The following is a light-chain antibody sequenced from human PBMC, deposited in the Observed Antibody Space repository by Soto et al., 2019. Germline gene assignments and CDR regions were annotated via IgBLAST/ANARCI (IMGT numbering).Light chain of an antibody. J-gene: IGKJ2*01. CDR3: LQHNNYPYT. CDR1: QGIRTD. CDR2: AAS. Sequence: DIQMTQSPSSLSASVGDRVTITCRASQGIRTDLGWYQQKPGKAPKRLIYAASSLQSGVPSRFSGSGSGTEFTLTISSLQPEDFATYFCLQHNNYPYTFGQGTKLEIK. V-gene: IGKV1-17*01.